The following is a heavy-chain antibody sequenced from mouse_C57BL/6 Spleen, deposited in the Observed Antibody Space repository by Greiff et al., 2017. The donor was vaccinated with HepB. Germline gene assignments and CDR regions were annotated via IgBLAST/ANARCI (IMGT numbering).Heavy chain of an antibody. CDR2: IYPSDSET. CDR1: GYTFTSYW. D-gene: IGHD1-1*01. V-gene: IGHV1-61*01. Sequence: QVQLQQPGAELVRPGSSVKLSCKASGYTFTSYWMDWVKQRPGQGLEWIGNIYPSDSETHYNQKFKDKATLTVDKSSSTAYMQLSSLTSEDSAVYYCGFYYYGSSPFAMDYWGQGTSVTVSS. CDR3: GFYYYGSSPFAMDY. J-gene: IGHJ4*01.